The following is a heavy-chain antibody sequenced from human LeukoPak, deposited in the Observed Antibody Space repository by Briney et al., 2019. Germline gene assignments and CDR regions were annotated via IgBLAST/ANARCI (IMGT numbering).Heavy chain of an antibody. V-gene: IGHV3-7*01. Sequence: PGGSLRLSCAASGFTFTTYTMTWVRQAPGKGLEWVANIKEDGGERNYVDSVEGRFAISRDNAKNSVYLQMNSLRVEATAVYYCAREYWGVDYWGQGTLVTVSS. CDR2: IKEDGGER. D-gene: IGHD2-8*02. CDR3: AREYWGVDY. CDR1: GFTFTTYT. J-gene: IGHJ4*02.